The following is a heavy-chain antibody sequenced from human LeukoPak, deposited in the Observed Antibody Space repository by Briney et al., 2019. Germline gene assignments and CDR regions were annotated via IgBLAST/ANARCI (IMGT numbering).Heavy chain of an antibody. CDR1: GFAFSTYW. V-gene: IGHV3-74*01. J-gene: IGHJ4*02. CDR3: VRDSNLSFDY. D-gene: IGHD1-14*01. Sequence: GGSLRLSCAASGFAFSTYWMHWVRQAPGKGLVWVSHISTDGTVTTYADSVKGRFTISRDNAKSTLYLQMNSLRAEDTAVYYCVRDSNLSFDYWGQGSLVTVSS. CDR2: ISTDGTVT.